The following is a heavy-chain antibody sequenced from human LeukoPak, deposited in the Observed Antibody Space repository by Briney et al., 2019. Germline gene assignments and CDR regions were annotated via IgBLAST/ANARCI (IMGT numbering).Heavy chain of an antibody. CDR3: ARSAINSSFDAFDI. V-gene: IGHV4-59*08. CDR2: IYYSGST. CDR1: GGSISSYY. Sequence: SETLSLTCTVSGGSISSYYWSWIRQPPGKGLEWIGYIYYSGSTNYNPSLKSRVTISVDTSKNQFSLKLSSVTAADTAVYYCARSAINSSFDAFDIRGQGTMVTVSS. J-gene: IGHJ3*02. D-gene: IGHD6-13*01.